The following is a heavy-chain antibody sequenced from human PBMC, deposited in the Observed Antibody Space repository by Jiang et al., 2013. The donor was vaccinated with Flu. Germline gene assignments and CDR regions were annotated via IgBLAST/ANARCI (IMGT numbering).Heavy chain of an antibody. CDR2: VDYRRST. J-gene: IGHJ4*02. D-gene: IGHD3-10*01. V-gene: IGHV4-39*07. CDR3: AREAGLWFGELRAPFEY. Sequence: PSEALSLTCSVSGGSIGRGAYYWGWIRQPPGKGLEWIGSVDYRRSTYYNPSLKSRVSLSVDTANNQFSLRLTSATAADTAVYYCAREAGLWFGELRAPFEYWGQGRLVSVSS. CDR1: GGSIGRGAYY.